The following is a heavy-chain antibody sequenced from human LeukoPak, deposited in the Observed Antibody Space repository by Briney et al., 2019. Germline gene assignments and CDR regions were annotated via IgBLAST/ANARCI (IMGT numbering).Heavy chain of an antibody. CDR3: AREESHRGVIRD. Sequence: GGSLRLSCAASGFTFSSYAMSWVRQAPGKGLEWVSYISNSGSTIYYADSVKGRFTISRDNAKNSLYLQMNSLRAEDTAVYYCAREESHRGVIRDWGQGTLVTVSS. CDR1: GFTFSSYA. CDR2: ISNSGSTI. V-gene: IGHV3-48*04. D-gene: IGHD3-10*01. J-gene: IGHJ4*02.